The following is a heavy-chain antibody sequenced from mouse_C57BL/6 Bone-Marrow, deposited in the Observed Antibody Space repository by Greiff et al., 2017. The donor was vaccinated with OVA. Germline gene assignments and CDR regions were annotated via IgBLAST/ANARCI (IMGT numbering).Heavy chain of an antibody. D-gene: IGHD1-1*01. Sequence: VQLQQSGAELVKPGASVKLSCKASGYTFTSYWMHWVKQRPGQGLEWIGMIHPNSGSTNYNEKFKSKATLTVDKSSSTAYMQLSSLTSEDSAVYYCARLSFFPITTVAYWYCDVWGTGTTVTVSS. J-gene: IGHJ1*03. CDR2: IHPNSGST. CDR3: ARLSFFPITTVAYWYCDV. CDR1: GYTFTSYW. V-gene: IGHV1-64*01.